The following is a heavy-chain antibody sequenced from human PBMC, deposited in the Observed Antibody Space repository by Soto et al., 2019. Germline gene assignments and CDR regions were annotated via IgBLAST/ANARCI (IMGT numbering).Heavy chain of an antibody. D-gene: IGHD4-17*01. Sequence: ASVKVSCKASGYTFTGYYMHWVRQAPGQGLEWMGWINPNSGGTNYAQKFQGRVTMTRDTSISTAYMELSRLRSDDTAVYYCARDHGNGDYYFDYWGQGTLVTVSS. CDR1: GYTFTGYY. J-gene: IGHJ4*02. CDR3: ARDHGNGDYYFDY. V-gene: IGHV1-2*02. CDR2: INPNSGGT.